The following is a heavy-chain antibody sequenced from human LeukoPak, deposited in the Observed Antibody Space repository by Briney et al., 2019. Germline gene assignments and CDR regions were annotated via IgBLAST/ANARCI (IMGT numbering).Heavy chain of an antibody. CDR2: IGTAGDT. Sequence: PGGSLRLSCAASGFTFKSYDMHRVRQAAGEGLEWVSAIGTAGDTYYPGSVKGRFTISRENAKNSLYLQMNSLRAGDTAVYYCARGGRGSSWFDNWGQGTLVTVSS. V-gene: IGHV3-13*01. CDR3: ARGGRGSSWFDN. D-gene: IGHD6-13*01. CDR1: GFTFKSYD. J-gene: IGHJ4*02.